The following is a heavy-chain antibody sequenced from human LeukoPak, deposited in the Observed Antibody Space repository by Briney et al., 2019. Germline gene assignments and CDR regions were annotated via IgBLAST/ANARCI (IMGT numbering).Heavy chain of an antibody. CDR2: IYYSGST. CDR1: GGSISSYY. D-gene: IGHD3-22*01. J-gene: IGHJ4*02. CDR3: ARVTGYMIEDYFDY. Sequence: SETLSLTCTVSGGSISSYYWSWIRQPPGKGLEWIRYIYYSGSTNYNPSLKSRVTISVDTSKNQFSLKLRSVTAADTAVDYCARVTGYMIEDYFDYWGQGTLVTVSS. V-gene: IGHV4-59*01.